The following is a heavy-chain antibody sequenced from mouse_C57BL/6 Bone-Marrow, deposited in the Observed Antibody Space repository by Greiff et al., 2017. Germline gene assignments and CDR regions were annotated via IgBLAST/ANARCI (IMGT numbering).Heavy chain of an antibody. J-gene: IGHJ2*01. CDR1: GFTFSDYG. V-gene: IGHV5-17*01. CDR3: ARGKLPFDY. CDR2: ISSGSSTI. Sequence: EVQRVESGGGLVKPGGSLKLSCAASGFTFSDYGMHWVRQAPEKGLEWVAYISSGSSTIYYADTVKGRFTISRDNAKNTLFLQMTSLRSEDTAMYYCARGKLPFDYWGQGTTLTVSS.